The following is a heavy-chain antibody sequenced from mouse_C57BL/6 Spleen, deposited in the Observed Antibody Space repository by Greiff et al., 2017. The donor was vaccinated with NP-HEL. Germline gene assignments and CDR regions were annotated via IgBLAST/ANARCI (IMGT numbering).Heavy chain of an antibody. CDR2: IRNKANGYTT. V-gene: IGHV7-3*01. CDR3: ARSPRDYFDY. Sequence: EVQLVESGGGLVQPGGSLSLSCAASGFTFTDYYMSWVRQPPGKALEWLGFIRNKANGYTTEYSASVKGRFTISRDNSQSILYLQMNALRAEDSATYYCARSPRDYFDYWGQGTTLTVSS. J-gene: IGHJ2*01. CDR1: GFTFTDYY.